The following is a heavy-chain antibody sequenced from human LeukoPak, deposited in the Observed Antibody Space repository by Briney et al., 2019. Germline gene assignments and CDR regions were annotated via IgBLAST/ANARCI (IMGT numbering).Heavy chain of an antibody. Sequence: PSETLSLTCAVYGGSFSGYYRSWIRQPPGKGLEWIGEINHSGSTNYNPSLKSRVTISVDTSKNQFSLKLSSVTAADTAVYYCARSRMGSSWYVWGQGTLVTVSS. CDR1: GGSFSGYY. CDR2: INHSGST. D-gene: IGHD6-13*01. V-gene: IGHV4-34*01. J-gene: IGHJ4*02. CDR3: ARSRMGSSWYV.